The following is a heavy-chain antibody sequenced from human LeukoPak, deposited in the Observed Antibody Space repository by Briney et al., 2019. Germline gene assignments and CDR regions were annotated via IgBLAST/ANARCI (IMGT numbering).Heavy chain of an antibody. D-gene: IGHD2-15*01. CDR1: GGSISSYY. Sequence: SETLSLTCTVSGGSISSYYWSWIRQPPGKGLGWIGYIYYSGSTNYNPSLKSRVTISVDTSKNQFSLKLSSVTATDTAAYYCARAARYCSGGSCYDGQYYYYGMDVWGQGTTVTVSS. CDR3: ARAARYCSGGSCYDGQYYYYGMDV. V-gene: IGHV4-59*08. CDR2: IYYSGST. J-gene: IGHJ6*02.